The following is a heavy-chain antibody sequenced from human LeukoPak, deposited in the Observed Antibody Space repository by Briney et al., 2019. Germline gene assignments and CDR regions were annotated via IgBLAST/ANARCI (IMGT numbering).Heavy chain of an antibody. J-gene: IGHJ4*02. CDR2: IWYDGSNK. V-gene: IGHV3-30*02. D-gene: IGHD3-10*01. CDR1: GFTFSSYG. CDR3: AKDISTMVRGVIRYFDY. Sequence: GGSLRLSCAASGFTFSSYGMHWVRQAPGKGLEWVAVIWYDGSNKYYADSVKGRFTISRDNSKNTLYLQMNSLRAEDTAVYYCAKDISTMVRGVIRYFDYWGQGTLVTVSS.